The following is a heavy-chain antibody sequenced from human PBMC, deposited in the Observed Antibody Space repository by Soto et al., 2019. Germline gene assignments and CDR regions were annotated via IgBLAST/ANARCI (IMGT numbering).Heavy chain of an antibody. CDR3: GPGGAMAYYFDY. V-gene: IGHV4-61*01. CDR2: IYYSGST. J-gene: IGHJ4*02. D-gene: IGHD1-26*01. Sequence: SETLSLTCTASGGSVSSGNFYWSWIRQPPGKGPEWIAHIYYSGSTRYNPSLKSRVTISVDTSKNQFSLKLSSVTAADTAVYYCGPGGAMAYYFDYWGQGTLVNVSS. CDR1: GGSVSSGNFY.